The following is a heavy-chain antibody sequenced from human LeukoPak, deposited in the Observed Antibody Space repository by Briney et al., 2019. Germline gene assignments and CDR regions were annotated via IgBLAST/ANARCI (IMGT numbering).Heavy chain of an antibody. CDR1: GGSFSGYY. CDR3: ARRGWYGPSDY. D-gene: IGHD6-19*01. CDR2: INHSGST. J-gene: IGHJ4*02. V-gene: IGHV4-34*01. Sequence: PSETLSLTCAVYGGSFSGYYWSWIRQPPGKGLEWIGEINHSGSTNYNPSLKSRVTISVDTSKNQFSLKLSSVTAADTAVYYCARRGWYGPSDYWGQGTLVTVSS.